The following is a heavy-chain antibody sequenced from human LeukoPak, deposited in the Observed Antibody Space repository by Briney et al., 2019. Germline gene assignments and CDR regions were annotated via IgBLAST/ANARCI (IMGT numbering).Heavy chain of an antibody. J-gene: IGHJ4*02. D-gene: IGHD5/OR15-5a*01. CDR3: ARSLRFLDF. CDR1: GFTFSSYA. CDR2: ISSTSGLI. Sequence: KSGGSLRLSCAASGFTFSSYAMNRVRQAPGKGLEWVSSISSTSGLIFYADSVKGRFTVSRDNAQHSLSLQMSSLSAEDTAVYYCARSLRFLDFWGRGTLVTVSS. V-gene: IGHV3-21*01.